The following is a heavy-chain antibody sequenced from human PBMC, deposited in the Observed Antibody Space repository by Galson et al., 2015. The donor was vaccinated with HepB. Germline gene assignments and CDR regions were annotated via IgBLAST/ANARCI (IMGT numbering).Heavy chain of an antibody. J-gene: IGHJ4*02. Sequence: SVKVSCKASGYTFTNYAIHWVRQAPGQGLEWMGWINPNSGGTNYAQKFQGRVTMTRDTSISTAYMELSRLRSDDTAVYYCARKGRAAGRLDYWGQGTLVTVSS. CDR3: ARKGRAAGRLDY. CDR1: GYTFTNYA. CDR2: INPNSGGT. V-gene: IGHV1-2*02. D-gene: IGHD6-13*01.